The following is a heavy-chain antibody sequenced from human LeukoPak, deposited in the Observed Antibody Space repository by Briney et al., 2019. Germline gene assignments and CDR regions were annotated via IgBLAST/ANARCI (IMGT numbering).Heavy chain of an antibody. J-gene: IGHJ4*02. V-gene: IGHV3-23*01. CDR1: GFSFSSYA. Sequence: GGSLRLSCAASGFSFSSYAMTWVRQAPGKGLEWVSTISGSGYSTYHADSVKGRFTISRDNSKNALYLQMNSLRAEDTAVYYCARDTVGSLDYWGQGILVTVAS. D-gene: IGHD1-26*01. CDR2: ISGSGYST. CDR3: ARDTVGSLDY.